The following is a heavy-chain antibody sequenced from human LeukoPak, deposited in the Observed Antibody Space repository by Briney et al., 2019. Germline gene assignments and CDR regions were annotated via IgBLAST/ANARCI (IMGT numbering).Heavy chain of an antibody. V-gene: IGHV3-48*03. D-gene: IGHD3-22*01. CDR3: ARANYYEISGYDY. Sequence: GGSLRLSCSASGFTFSSYVLSWVRQAPGKGLEWVSYITSSGDTIYYADSVKGRFTISRDNAKNSLYLQMNSLRAEDTAVYYCARANYYEISGYDYWAQGTLVTVSS. J-gene: IGHJ4*02. CDR2: ITSSGDTI. CDR1: GFTFSSYV.